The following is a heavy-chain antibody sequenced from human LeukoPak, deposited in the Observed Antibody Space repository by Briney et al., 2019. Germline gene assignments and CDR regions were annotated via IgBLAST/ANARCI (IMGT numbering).Heavy chain of an antibody. J-gene: IGHJ4*02. CDR3: ARGLGAIDY. D-gene: IGHD3-10*01. CDR2: ISVCTGKT. CDR1: GYSFTSQG. V-gene: IGHV1-18*01. Sequence: ASVKVSCKASGYSFTSQGISWVRKAPGQGFESMGWISVCTGKTEYVEKFQGRVTMTTDTSTATAYLELRGLTSDDTAVYYCARGLGAIDYWGQGTLVTVSS.